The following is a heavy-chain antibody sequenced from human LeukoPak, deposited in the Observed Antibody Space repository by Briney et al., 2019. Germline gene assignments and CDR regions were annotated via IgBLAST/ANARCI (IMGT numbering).Heavy chain of an antibody. V-gene: IGHV3-9*01. J-gene: IGHJ6*02. CDR2: ISWNSGSI. Sequence: GGSLRLSCAASGFTFDDYAVHWVRQAPGKGLEWVSGISWNSGSIGYADSVKGRFTISRDNAKNSLYLQMNSLRAEDTALYYCAKDSRGYYYYGMDVWGQGTTVTVSS. CDR1: GFTFDDYA. CDR3: AKDSRGYYYYGMDV.